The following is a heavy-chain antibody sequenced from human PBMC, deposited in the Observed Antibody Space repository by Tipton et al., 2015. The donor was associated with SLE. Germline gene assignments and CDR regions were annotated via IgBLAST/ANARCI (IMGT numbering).Heavy chain of an antibody. V-gene: IGHV4-39*07. J-gene: IGHJ5*02. Sequence: GLVKPSDTLSLTCTVSGGSVSSSSKYWAWIRQPPGKGPEWIGSIYYTGTTTYHNSFLKSRVTMSVDTSKNQFSLRLTSVIAADTAVYYCARLHGYSYGLNWFDPWGQGTLISVSS. D-gene: IGHD5-18*01. CDR1: GGSVSSSSKY. CDR3: ARLHGYSYGLNWFDP. CDR2: IYYTGTTT.